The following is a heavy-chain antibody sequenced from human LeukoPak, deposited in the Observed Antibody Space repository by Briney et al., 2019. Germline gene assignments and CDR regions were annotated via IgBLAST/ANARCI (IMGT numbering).Heavy chain of an antibody. Sequence: PETLSLTCTVSGGSISSSSYYWGWIRQPPGKGLEWIGSIYYSGSTYYNPSLKSRVTISVDTSKNQFSLKLSSVTAADTAVYYCARDSSSWYVWGQGTLVTVSS. CDR3: ARDSSSWYV. V-gene: IGHV4-39*07. D-gene: IGHD6-13*01. CDR1: GGSISSSSYY. J-gene: IGHJ4*02. CDR2: IYYSGST.